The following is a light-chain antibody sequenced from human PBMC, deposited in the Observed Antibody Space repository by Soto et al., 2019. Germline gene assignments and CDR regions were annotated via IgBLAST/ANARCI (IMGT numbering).Light chain of an antibody. CDR1: SSDVGTYNL. J-gene: IGLJ2*01. Sequence: QSALTQPASVSGSPGQSITISCTSSDVGTYNLVSWYQHHPGKAPKLIIYDVSKRPSGVSNRFSGSKSGNTASLTISGLQAEDEADYYCCSYAGYSTVVFGGGTKLTVL. CDR2: DVS. V-gene: IGLV2-23*02. CDR3: CSYAGYSTVV.